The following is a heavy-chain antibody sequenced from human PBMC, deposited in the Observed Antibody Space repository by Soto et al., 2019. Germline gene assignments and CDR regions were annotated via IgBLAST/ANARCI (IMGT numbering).Heavy chain of an antibody. Sequence: SETLSLTCTVSGGSISSYYWSWIRQPPGKGLEWIGYIYYSGSTNYNPSLKSRVTISVDTSKNQFSLKLSSVTAADTAVYYCARHDWPAGDDYWGQGTLVTVSS. CDR3: ARHDWPAGDDY. J-gene: IGHJ4*02. CDR2: IYYSGST. D-gene: IGHD3-9*01. CDR1: GGSISSYY. V-gene: IGHV4-59*08.